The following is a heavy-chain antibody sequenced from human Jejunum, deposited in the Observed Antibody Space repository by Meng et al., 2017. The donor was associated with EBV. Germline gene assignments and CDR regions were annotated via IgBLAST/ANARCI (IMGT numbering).Heavy chain of an antibody. CDR2: IFHAGNP. V-gene: IGHV4/OR15-8*02. J-gene: IGHJ4*02. D-gene: IGHD3-16*01. CDR1: TS. Sequence: TSWSCVSQPHGKGLACIGEIFHAGNPNYTPSLKSHITMSVDTSKNQFSLNLSSVTAADSAVYNFARGSHYTWDVWGQGTLVTVSS. CDR3: ARGSHYTWDV.